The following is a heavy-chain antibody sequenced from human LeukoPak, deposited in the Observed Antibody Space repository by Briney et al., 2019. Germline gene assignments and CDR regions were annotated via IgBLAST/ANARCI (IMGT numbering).Heavy chain of an antibody. CDR2: IIPIFGTA. Sequence: SVKVSCKASGGTFSSYAISWVRQAPGQGLEWMGGIIPIFGTANNAQKFQGRVMITADESTSTAYMELSSLRSEDTAVYYCARGGGWEIYYFDYWGQGTLVTVSS. CDR1: GGTFSSYA. V-gene: IGHV1-69*13. J-gene: IGHJ4*02. CDR3: ARGGGWEIYYFDY. D-gene: IGHD1-26*01.